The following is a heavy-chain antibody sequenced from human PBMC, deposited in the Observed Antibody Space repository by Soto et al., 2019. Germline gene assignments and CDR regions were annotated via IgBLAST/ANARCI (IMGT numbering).Heavy chain of an antibody. V-gene: IGHV3-23*01. CDR3: VKGYGMDV. CDR2: TRGNGGAV. J-gene: IGHJ6*02. D-gene: IGHD3-10*01. CDR1: GVTFSTYA. Sequence: QXLSGAGSGVTFSTYAMSWVLQPAGKGLEWVSITRGNGGAVSYADSVKGRFTISRDNSKNTLYLLMNGLRAEDTAVYYCVKGYGMDVWGQRTMVTVPS.